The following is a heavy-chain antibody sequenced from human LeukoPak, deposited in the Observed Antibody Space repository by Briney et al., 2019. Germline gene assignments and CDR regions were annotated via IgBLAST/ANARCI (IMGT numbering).Heavy chain of an antibody. J-gene: IGHJ4*02. CDR3: AKDRGRLLWFGTTFDY. Sequence: PGGSLKLSCSASGLTFSVSAIHWVRQASGKGLEWVGRIKTKADNYATAYAASVKGRFTISRDDSTNTAYLQMNSLKTEDTAVYYCAKDRGRLLWFGTTFDYWGQGTLVTVSS. CDR1: GLTFSVSA. V-gene: IGHV3-73*01. D-gene: IGHD3-10*01. CDR2: IKTKADNYAT.